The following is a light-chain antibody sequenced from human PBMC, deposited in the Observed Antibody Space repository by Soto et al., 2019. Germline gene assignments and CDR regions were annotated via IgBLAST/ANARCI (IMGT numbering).Light chain of an antibody. CDR3: HQYGSSPQT. V-gene: IGKV3-20*01. CDR2: GAS. Sequence: EIVLTQSPGTLSLSPGERATLSCRASQSVSSSYLAWYQQKPGQAPRLLIYGASSRATGIPDRFSGSGSGTDFTLTISRLQPEDFAVYYCHQYGSSPQTLGQGTKVGIK. CDR1: QSVSSSY. J-gene: IGKJ1*01.